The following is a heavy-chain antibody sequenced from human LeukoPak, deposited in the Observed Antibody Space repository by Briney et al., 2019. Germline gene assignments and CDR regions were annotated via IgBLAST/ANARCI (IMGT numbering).Heavy chain of an antibody. V-gene: IGHV3-30*18. CDR1: GFTFKNYG. Sequence: LSGGSLRLSCAASGFTFKNYGMHWVRKAPGKGLEWVAVISFDGSSEYYGDSVKGRFTISRDNSKNTVYLEMNSLRTEDTAMYYCVKDWGSFFASGSSYFDSWGQGALVTVSS. D-gene: IGHD3-10*01. CDR2: ISFDGSSE. CDR3: VKDWGSFFASGSSYFDS. J-gene: IGHJ4*02.